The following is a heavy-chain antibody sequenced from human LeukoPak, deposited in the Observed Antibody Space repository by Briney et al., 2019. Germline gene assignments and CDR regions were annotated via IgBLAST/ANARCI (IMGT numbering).Heavy chain of an antibody. CDR2: ISGRSSTI. D-gene: IGHD2-15*01. J-gene: IGHJ1*01. Sequence: GGSLRLSCAASGFTFSSYGMNWVRQAPGKGLEWVSYISGRSSTIYYADSVKGRFTISRDNAKNSLYLQMISLRAEDTAVYYCANTPGKTVECFQHWGQGTLVTVSS. V-gene: IGHV3-48*04. CDR1: GFTFSSYG. CDR3: ANTPGKTVECFQH.